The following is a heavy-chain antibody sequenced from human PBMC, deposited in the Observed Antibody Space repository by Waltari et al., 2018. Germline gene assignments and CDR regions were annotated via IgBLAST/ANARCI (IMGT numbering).Heavy chain of an antibody. Sequence: QVQLVQSGAEVKKPGASVKVSCKVSGYTLTELSMHWVRQAPGKGLEWMGGFDPEDGETIYAQKFQGRVTMTEDTSTDTAYMELSSLRSEDTAVYYCATVPPVLRYFDWPRTGWFDPWGQGTLVTVSS. J-gene: IGHJ5*02. V-gene: IGHV1-24*01. CDR2: FDPEDGET. CDR1: GYTLTELS. D-gene: IGHD3-9*01. CDR3: ATVPPVLRYFDWPRTGWFDP.